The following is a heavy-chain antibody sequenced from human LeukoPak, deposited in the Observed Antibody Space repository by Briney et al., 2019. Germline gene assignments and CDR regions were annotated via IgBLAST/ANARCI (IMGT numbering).Heavy chain of an antibody. CDR3: VRYDSGGFYRNFDY. V-gene: IGHV4-39*01. Sequence: SETLSLTCTVSSGSISSSSYYWGWIRQPPGKGLEWIGNIYYSGSTYYNPSLKSRVTISVDTSQSQFSLRLSSVTAADTAVYYCVRYDSGGFYRNFDYWGQGTLVTVSS. CDR2: IYYSGST. J-gene: IGHJ4*02. D-gene: IGHD3-22*01. CDR1: SGSISSSSYY.